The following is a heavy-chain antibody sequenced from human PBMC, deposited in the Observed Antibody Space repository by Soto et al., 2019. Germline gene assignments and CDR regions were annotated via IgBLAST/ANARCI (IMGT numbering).Heavy chain of an antibody. V-gene: IGHV4-34*01. CDR3: ARVGYGGNSYGMDV. CDR2: INHSGST. Sequence: SITCAVYGGSFSGYYWSWIRQPPGKGLEWIGEINHSGSTNYNPSLKSRVTISVDTSKDQFSLKLSSVTAADTAVYYCARVGYGGNSYGMDVWGQGTTVTVSS. CDR1: GGSFSGYY. D-gene: IGHD4-17*01. J-gene: IGHJ6*02.